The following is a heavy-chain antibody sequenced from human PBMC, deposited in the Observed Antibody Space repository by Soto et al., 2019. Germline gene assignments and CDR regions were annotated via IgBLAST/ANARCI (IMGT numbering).Heavy chain of an antibody. J-gene: IGHJ4*02. CDR1: GFTLSSYW. Sequence: PGGSLRLSCAASGFTLSSYWMDWVRQGPGKGLVWVSRVNSDERTTNYSDPGKGRFTICRDTAKNTLYLQMSSLRVEDTALYYCVCFECGRTAVVTAMEANGYWGQGTLVTVSS. CDR2: VNSDERTT. CDR3: VCFECGRTAVVTAMEANGY. V-gene: IGHV3-74*01. D-gene: IGHD2-21*02.